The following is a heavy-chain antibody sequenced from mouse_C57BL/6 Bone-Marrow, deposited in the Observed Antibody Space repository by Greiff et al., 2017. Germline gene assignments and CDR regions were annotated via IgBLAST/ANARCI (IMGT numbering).Heavy chain of an antibody. V-gene: IGHV1-39*01. D-gene: IGHD1-1*01. CDR2: LNPNYGTT. Sequence: EVQLQQSGPELVKPGASVKISCKASGYSFTDYNMNWVKQSNGKSLEWIGVLNPNYGTTSYNQKFKGKATLTVDQSSSTDYMQLNSLTSEGSAVYYCARSFYYGSLGAYWGQGTLVTVSA. J-gene: IGHJ3*01. CDR3: ARSFYYGSLGAY. CDR1: GYSFTDYN.